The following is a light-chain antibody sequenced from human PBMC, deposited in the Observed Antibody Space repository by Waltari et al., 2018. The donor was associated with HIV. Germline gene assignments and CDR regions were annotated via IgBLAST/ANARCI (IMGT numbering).Light chain of an antibody. J-gene: IGKJ2*01. CDR1: QSVTSNF. V-gene: IGKV3-20*01. CDR2: DAS. CDR3: LQYGSSWYT. Sequence: EIVLTQSPGTLSLSPGDRATLSFRASQSVTSNFLAWYQQKRGQAPRLLIYDASTRATGIPDRFSGGWSGTDFTLTISRLEPEDFAVYYCLQYGSSWYTFGQGTNLDI.